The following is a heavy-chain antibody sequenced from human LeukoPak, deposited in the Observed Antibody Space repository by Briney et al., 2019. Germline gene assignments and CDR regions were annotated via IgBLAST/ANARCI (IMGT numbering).Heavy chain of an antibody. Sequence: SETLSLTCTVSGGSISSYYWSWIRQPPGKGLEWIGEINHSGSTNYNPSLKSRVTISVDTSKNQFSLKLSSVTAADTAVYYCAGSFDSSGYPSWGQGTLVTVSS. V-gene: IGHV4-34*01. CDR3: AGSFDSSGYPS. CDR1: GGSISSYY. D-gene: IGHD3-22*01. CDR2: INHSGST. J-gene: IGHJ5*02.